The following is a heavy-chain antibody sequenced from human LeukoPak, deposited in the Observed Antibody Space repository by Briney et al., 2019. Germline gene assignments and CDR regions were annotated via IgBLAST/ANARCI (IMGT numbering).Heavy chain of an antibody. CDR2: IRYDGSNK. CDR1: GFTFSSYG. D-gene: IGHD3-22*01. J-gene: IGHJ4*02. V-gene: IGHV3-30*02. CDR3: AKDMDSSGYYLDY. Sequence: GGSLRLSCAASGFTFSSYGMHWVRQAPGKGLEWVAFIRYDGSNKYYADSVKGRFTISRDNSKNTLYLQMNSLRAEDRAVYYCAKDMDSSGYYLDYWGQGTLVTVSS.